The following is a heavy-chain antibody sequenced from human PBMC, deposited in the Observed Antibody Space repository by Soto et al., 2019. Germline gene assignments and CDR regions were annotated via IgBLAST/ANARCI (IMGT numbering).Heavy chain of an antibody. D-gene: IGHD3-16*01. J-gene: IGHJ4*02. Sequence: QLQLQESGPGLVKPSETLSLTCTVSGAFITSNSYYWGWIRQSPGKGLEWIGNIYFSGTTYYNPSLERRVTISVDTSKRQFSRRLSSVTAADTAVYYCARRARGANFDFWGQGTLVTVSS. CDR3: ARRARGANFDF. CDR1: GAFITSNSYY. V-gene: IGHV4-39*01. CDR2: IYFSGTT.